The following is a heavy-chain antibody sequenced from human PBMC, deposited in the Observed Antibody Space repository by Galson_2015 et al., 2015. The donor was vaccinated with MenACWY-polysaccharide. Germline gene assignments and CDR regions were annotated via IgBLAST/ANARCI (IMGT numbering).Heavy chain of an antibody. D-gene: IGHD2-2*01. CDR2: IDFRGRT. Sequence: ETLSLTCAVYGESFSNYYWNWIRQAPGKGLEWIGEIDFRGRTRYNPPLKSRVTISVDTSKNQFSLHVRSVTAADTAVYFCARPGYCSSTICTGHMDVWGQGTTVTVSS. V-gene: IGHV4-34*01. J-gene: IGHJ6*02. CDR3: ARPGYCSSTICTGHMDV. CDR1: GESFSNYY.